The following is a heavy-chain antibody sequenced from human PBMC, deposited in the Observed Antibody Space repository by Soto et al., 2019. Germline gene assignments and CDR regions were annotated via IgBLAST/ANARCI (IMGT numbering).Heavy chain of an antibody. CDR3: ARARLVRYLACLSRYYFDY. V-gene: IGHV4-34*01. D-gene: IGHD3-9*01. CDR1: GGSFSGYY. CDR2: INHSGST. Sequence: SETLSLTCAVYGGSFSGYYWSWIRQPPGKGLEWIGVINHSGSTNYNPSLKSRVSLSVDTSKNQFSLRLSSVTAADTAVYYCARARLVRYLACLSRYYFDYWGQGTLVTVSS. J-gene: IGHJ4*02.